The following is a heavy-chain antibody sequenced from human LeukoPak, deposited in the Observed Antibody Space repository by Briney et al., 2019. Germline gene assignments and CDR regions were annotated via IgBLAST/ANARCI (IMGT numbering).Heavy chain of an antibody. D-gene: IGHD3-3*01. V-gene: IGHV1-18*01. CDR1: GYTFTSYG. Sequence: ASVKVSCKASGYTFTSYGISWVRQAPGQGLEWMGWISAYNGNTNYAQKLQGRVTTTTDTSTSTAYMELRSLRSGDTAVYYCARVDVRFLEWDLDYWGQGTLVTVSS. CDR3: ARVDVRFLEWDLDY. CDR2: ISAYNGNT. J-gene: IGHJ4*02.